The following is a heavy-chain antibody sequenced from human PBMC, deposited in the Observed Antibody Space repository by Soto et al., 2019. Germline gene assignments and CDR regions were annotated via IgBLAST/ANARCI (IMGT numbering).Heavy chain of an antibody. CDR2: ISYDGSNK. CDR3: AKDRFLEWSHPTRQVGAFDI. V-gene: IGHV3-30*18. Sequence: QVQLVESGGGVVQPGRSLRLSCAASGFTFSSYGMHWVRQAPGKGLEWVAVISYDGSNKYYADSVKGRFTISRDNSKNTLYRQMNSLRAEDTAVYYCAKDRFLEWSHPTRQVGAFDIWGQGTMVTVSS. CDR1: GFTFSSYG. J-gene: IGHJ3*02. D-gene: IGHD3-3*01.